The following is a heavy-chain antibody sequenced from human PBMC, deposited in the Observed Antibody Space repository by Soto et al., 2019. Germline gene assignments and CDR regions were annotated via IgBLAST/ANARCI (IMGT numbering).Heavy chain of an antibody. V-gene: IGHV3-23*01. Sequence: GGDLRLSCAATGFTFSRYAMSWVRQAPGKGLEWVSAISGSGGSTYYADSVKGRFTISRDNSKNTLYLQMNSLRAEDTAVYYCAKDFTQLPPHDYWGQETLVTVSS. CDR2: ISGSGGST. CDR3: AKDFTQLPPHDY. D-gene: IGHD2-2*01. J-gene: IGHJ4*02. CDR1: GFTFSRYA.